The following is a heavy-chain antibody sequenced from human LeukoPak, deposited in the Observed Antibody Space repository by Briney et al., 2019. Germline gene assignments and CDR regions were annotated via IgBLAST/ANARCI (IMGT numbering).Heavy chain of an antibody. D-gene: IGHD6-13*01. CDR2: ISSSGSTI. J-gene: IGHJ4*02. Sequence: GGSLRLSCAASGLTFSSYEMNWVRQAPGKGLEWVSYISSSGSTIYYANSVKGRFTISRDNAKNSLYLQMNSLRAEDTAVYYCARVYEYTSGWYRNDYWGQGTLVTVSS. CDR1: GLTFSSYE. V-gene: IGHV3-48*03. CDR3: ARVYEYTSGWYRNDY.